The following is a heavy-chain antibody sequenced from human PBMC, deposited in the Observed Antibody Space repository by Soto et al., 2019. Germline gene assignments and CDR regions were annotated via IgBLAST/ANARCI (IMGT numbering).Heavy chain of an antibody. Sequence: SETLSLTCTVSGGSISSYYWSWIRQPPGKGLEWIGYIYYSGSTNYNPSLKSRVTISVDTSKNQFSLKLSSVTAADTAVYYCALDTVTAEDNYNYFMDVWGKGTTVTVSS. V-gene: IGHV4-59*01. D-gene: IGHD4-4*01. CDR2: IYYSGST. CDR1: GGSISSYY. CDR3: ALDTVTAEDNYNYFMDV. J-gene: IGHJ6*03.